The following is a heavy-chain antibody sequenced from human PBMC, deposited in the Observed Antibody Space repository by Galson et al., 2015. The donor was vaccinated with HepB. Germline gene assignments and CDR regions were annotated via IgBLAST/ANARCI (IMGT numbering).Heavy chain of an antibody. J-gene: IGHJ3*02. V-gene: IGHV4-61*02. Sequence: TLSLTCTVSGGSISSGTYYWSWIRQPAGKGLEWIGRIHTSGSTNYNPSLKSRVTMSVDTSRNQFSLKLSSVTAADTAVYYCARGVDTAMVDGPLAFDIWGQGTMVTVSS. CDR1: GGSISSGTYY. D-gene: IGHD5-18*01. CDR3: ARGVDTAMVDGPLAFDI. CDR2: IHTSGST.